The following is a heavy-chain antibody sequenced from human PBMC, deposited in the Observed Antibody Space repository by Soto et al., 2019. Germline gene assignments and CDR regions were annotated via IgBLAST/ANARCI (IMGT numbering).Heavy chain of an antibody. CDR2: ISSSSSNI. Sequence: GGSLRLSCAASGFTFSSYSMNWVRQAPGKGPEWVSYISSSSSNIYYEDSVKGRITISRDNAKNSLYLQMNRLRAEDTAVYYCARSTTVTTSYYYYYYYMDVWGKGTTVTVSS. V-gene: IGHV3-48*01. D-gene: IGHD4-17*01. CDR3: ARSTTVTTSYYYYYYYMDV. CDR1: GFTFSSYS. J-gene: IGHJ6*03.